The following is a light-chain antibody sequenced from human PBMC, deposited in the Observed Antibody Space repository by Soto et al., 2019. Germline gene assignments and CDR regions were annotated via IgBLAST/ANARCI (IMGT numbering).Light chain of an antibody. CDR1: QSVGSK. Sequence: EIVLTQSPGTLSLSPGERATLSCRASQSVGSKLAWYRQAPGQAPRLLIYGASTRATDTPARFSGSGAGADFTLTISNVDPVDFAVYYCQQYGSSFATFGQGTQVE. CDR3: QQYGSSFAT. J-gene: IGKJ1*01. CDR2: GAS. V-gene: IGKV3-20*01.